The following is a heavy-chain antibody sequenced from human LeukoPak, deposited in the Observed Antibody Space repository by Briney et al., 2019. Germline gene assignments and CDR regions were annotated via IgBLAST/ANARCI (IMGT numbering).Heavy chain of an antibody. D-gene: IGHD4-17*01. CDR1: GYTFTSYY. CDR2: INPSGGST. CDR3: ARGDDYGDYWGLY. J-gene: IGHJ4*02. Sequence: ASVKVSCKASGYTFTSYYMHRVRQAPGQGLEWMGIINPSGGSTSYAQKFQGRVTMTTDTSTSTAYMELRSLISDDAAVYYCARGDDYGDYWGLYWGQGTLVTVSS. V-gene: IGHV1-46*01.